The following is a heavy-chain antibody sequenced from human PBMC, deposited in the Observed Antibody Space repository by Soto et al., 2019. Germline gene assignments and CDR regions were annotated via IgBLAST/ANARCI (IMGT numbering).Heavy chain of an antibody. CDR1: EFTFSSYW. CDR2: IKGDGSSA. D-gene: IGHD2-2*01. V-gene: IGHV3-74*01. Sequence: QPGGSLRLSCAAPEFTFSSYWMHWFRQVPGKGLVWVSHIKGDGSSANYADSVKGRFTIARDNAKNTLYLQLNSLRAEDTAVYYCAREFCSSTSCLLRFDYWGQRTLVTGSS. J-gene: IGHJ4*02. CDR3: AREFCSSTSCLLRFDY.